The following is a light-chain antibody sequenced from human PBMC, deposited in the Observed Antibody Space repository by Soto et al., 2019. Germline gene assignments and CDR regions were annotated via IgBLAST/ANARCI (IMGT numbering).Light chain of an antibody. CDR3: QQYDNSLWT. J-gene: IGKJ1*01. V-gene: IGKV3-20*01. Sequence: EIVLTQSPGTLSLSPGERATLSCRATQSVSGIYLAWYQQKPGQAPRLLIYGASSRATGIPDRFSGSVSGTDFTLTISRLEPEDFAVYYCQQYDNSLWTFGQGTKVEIK. CDR2: GAS. CDR1: QSVSGIY.